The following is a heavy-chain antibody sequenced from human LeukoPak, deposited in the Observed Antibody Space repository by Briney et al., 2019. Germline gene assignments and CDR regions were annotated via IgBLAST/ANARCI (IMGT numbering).Heavy chain of an antibody. D-gene: IGHD5-18*01. CDR2: ISGSGGST. V-gene: IGHV3-23*01. CDR3: AKVKIQLWPYYFAY. CDR1: GFTFSSYA. Sequence: GGSLRLSCAASGFTFSSYAMSWVRQAPGKGLEWVSAISGSGGSTYYADSVKGRFTVSRDNSKNTLYLQMNSLRAGDTAVYYCAKVKIQLWPYYFAYWGQGTLVTVSS. J-gene: IGHJ4*02.